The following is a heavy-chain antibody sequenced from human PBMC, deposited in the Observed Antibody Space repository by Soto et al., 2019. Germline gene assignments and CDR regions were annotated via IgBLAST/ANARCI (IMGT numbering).Heavy chain of an antibody. CDR3: PSPLLVCGSGGRCQRRGQFDY. CDR1: GGSIRSGGYY. J-gene: IGHJ4*02. Sequence: SETLSLTCTVSGGSIRSGGYYWGWIRQHPGKGLEWIGCIYYSGSTYYNPSLKSRVTISVDTSKNQFSLRLSSVTAADTAVYYCPSPLLVCGSGGRCQRRGQFDYGDREAW. CDR2: IYYSGST. D-gene: IGHD2-15*01. V-gene: IGHV4-31*03.